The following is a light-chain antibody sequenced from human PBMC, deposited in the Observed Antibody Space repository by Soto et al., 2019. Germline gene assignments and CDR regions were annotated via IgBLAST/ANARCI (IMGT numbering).Light chain of an antibody. Sequence: QSALTQPASVSGSPGQSITISCTGTSSDIGAYNFVSWYQQHPGKAPKLMLYDVNIRPSGVSNRFSGSKSGNTASLTISGIQAEDEADYYCNSWTTSTTMIFGGGTKVTV. CDR2: DVN. V-gene: IGLV2-14*03. CDR1: SSDIGAYNF. J-gene: IGLJ2*01. CDR3: NSWTTSTTMI.